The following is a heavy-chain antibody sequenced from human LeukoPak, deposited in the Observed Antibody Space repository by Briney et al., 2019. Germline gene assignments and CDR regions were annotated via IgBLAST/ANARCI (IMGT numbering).Heavy chain of an antibody. CDR1: GFTFDYG. J-gene: IGHJ4*02. D-gene: IGHD1-26*01. Sequence: GGPLRLPCAASGFTFDYGMSWVRQAPGKGLEWGSGNWNGSGAGYADSVRGRFTISRDNAKNSVYLQMNSLRAEETAVYYCARDIWWELLDYWGQGPLVPVSS. V-gene: IGHV3-20*04. CDR2: NWNGSGA. CDR3: ARDIWWELLDY.